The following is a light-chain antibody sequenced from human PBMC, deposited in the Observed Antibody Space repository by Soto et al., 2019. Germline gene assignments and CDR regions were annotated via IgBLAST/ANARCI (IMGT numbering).Light chain of an antibody. Sequence: QLTSGSVSPGQAYTISCTGTKNDIGVYDFVFWYHHHPGKAPRMIIYEVVQRPSGVPDRYSGSKSGNTASLTVSGLQAPDEADYFCKSYAGSNTPVFGSGTTVTV. J-gene: IGLJ1*01. CDR2: EVV. CDR1: KNDIGVYDF. CDR3: KSYAGSNTPV. V-gene: IGLV2-8*01.